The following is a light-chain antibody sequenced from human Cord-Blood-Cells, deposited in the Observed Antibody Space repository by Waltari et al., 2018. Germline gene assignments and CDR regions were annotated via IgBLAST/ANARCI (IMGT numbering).Light chain of an antibody. Sequence: SYELTQPPSVSVSPGQTARITCSGDALPKQYAYWYQQKPGQAPVLGIYKDRGRPSGIPERFSGSSSGTTSTLTISGFQAEDEADYYCQSADSSGTYWVFGGVTKLTVL. CDR1: ALPKQY. V-gene: IGLV3-25*03. CDR3: QSADSSGTYWV. CDR2: KDR. J-gene: IGLJ3*02.